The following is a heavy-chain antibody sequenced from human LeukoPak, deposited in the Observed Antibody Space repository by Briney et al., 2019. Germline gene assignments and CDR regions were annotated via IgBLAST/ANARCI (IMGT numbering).Heavy chain of an antibody. J-gene: IGHJ3*02. CDR2: IKQDGTEK. D-gene: IGHD2-21*02. CDR1: GFTLSSYW. CDR3: AREGYCGGDCYRKDAFDI. Sequence: GGSLRLSCAASGFTLSSYWMSWVRQAPGKGLEWVAIIKQDGTEKYYVDSVKGRFTISRDNSKNTLYLQMNSLRAEDTAVYYCAREGYCGGDCYRKDAFDIWGQGTMVTVSS. V-gene: IGHV3-7*05.